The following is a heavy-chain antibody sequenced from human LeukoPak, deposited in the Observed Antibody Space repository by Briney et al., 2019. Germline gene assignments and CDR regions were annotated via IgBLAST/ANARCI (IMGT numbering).Heavy chain of an antibody. V-gene: IGHV3-48*02. CDR3: ARDGGSSCLGDY. J-gene: IGHJ4*02. Sequence: PGGSLRLSCAASGFTFSSYAMNWVRQAPGKGLEWISYISSSSRTIWYADSVKGRFTISRDNAKNSLYLQVTSLRDEDTAVYYCARDGGSSCLGDYWGQGTLVTVSS. D-gene: IGHD6-13*01. CDR1: GFTFSSYA. CDR2: ISSSSRTI.